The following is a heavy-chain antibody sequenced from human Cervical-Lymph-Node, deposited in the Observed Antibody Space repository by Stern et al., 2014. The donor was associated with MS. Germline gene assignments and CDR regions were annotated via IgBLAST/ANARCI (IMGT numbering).Heavy chain of an antibody. V-gene: IGHV3-74*03. CDR2: INRDGTTI. CDR1: GFTFRNYW. Sequence: EVQLVESGGGLVQPGGSLRLSCVASGFTFRNYWMHWVLPGPGTGLVWVARINRDGTTITHADSVKGRFTISRDNAKNTLYLQMNSLRVEDTAVYYCTKDTYGPEDYWGQGTSVTVSS. D-gene: IGHD3-10*01. CDR3: TKDTYGPEDY. J-gene: IGHJ4*02.